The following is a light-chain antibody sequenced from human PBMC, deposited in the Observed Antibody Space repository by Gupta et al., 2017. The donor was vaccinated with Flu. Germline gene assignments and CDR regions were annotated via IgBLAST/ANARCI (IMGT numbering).Light chain of an antibody. CDR1: NRDIGDYNY. J-gene: IGLJ2*01. CDR3: SSYAGFTVV. V-gene: IGLV2-14*03. CDR2: DVI. Sequence: QSALTQPAYVSGSPGQSITISCTGTNRDIGDYNYVSWYQHHPGKVPKLLIYDVITRPSGVSGRFSGSKSGSTASLTISGLRAEDEADYYCSSYAGFTVVFGGGTRLTVL.